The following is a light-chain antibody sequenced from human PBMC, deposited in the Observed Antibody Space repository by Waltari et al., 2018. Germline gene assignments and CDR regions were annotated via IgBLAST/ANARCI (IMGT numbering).Light chain of an antibody. Sequence: DIQMTQSPSSLSASVVDRVTVTCRASQPISTYLNWNQQKSGKAPKLLIYAASTLQSGVPSRFSGSGSGTEFTLTISSLQPEDFATYFCQQSYTIPLFGQGTRL. CDR1: QPISTY. CDR2: AAS. J-gene: IGKJ5*01. V-gene: IGKV1-39*01. CDR3: QQSYTIPL.